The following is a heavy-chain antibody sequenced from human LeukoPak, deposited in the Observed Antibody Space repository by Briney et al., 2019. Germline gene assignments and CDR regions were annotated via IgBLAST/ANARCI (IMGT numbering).Heavy chain of an antibody. D-gene: IGHD5-18*01. CDR2: MLDTVTT. Sequence: SETLSLTCTVSGGSMNSHYWSWIRQPPGKGLEWIGYMLDTVTTKDNPSLKSRFTLSADKSKNQFSLRLTSVTAAGTAVYYCATIKRGNIYGYFDFWGQGILVTVSS. CDR1: GGSMNSHY. J-gene: IGHJ4*02. V-gene: IGHV4-59*11. CDR3: ATIKRGNIYGYFDF.